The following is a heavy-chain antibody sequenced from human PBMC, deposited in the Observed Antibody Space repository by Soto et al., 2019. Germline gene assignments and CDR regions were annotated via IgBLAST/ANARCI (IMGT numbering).Heavy chain of an antibody. Sequence: ASVEVSCKASGYTFTNYGINWVRQAPGQGLEWMGWISAYNGNTNYAQKLRGRVTMTTDTSTSTAYMQLRTLRSDDTAVYYCARVDNSGEHWPDYWGQGTLVTVSS. D-gene: IGHD1-26*01. V-gene: IGHV1-18*04. J-gene: IGHJ4*02. CDR1: GYTFTNYG. CDR2: ISAYNGNT. CDR3: ARVDNSGEHWPDY.